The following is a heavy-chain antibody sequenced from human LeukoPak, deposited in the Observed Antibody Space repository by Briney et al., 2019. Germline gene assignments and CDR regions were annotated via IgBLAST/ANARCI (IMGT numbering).Heavy chain of an antibody. CDR3: ARHPFSTPFDY. Sequence: KPSETLSLTCSVSGGSTSGFYWSWIRQPPGKGLEWIGYVYHSGDSNYNPSLKGRVSMSLDTSKNQVSLRLSSVTAADTAVYYCARHPFSTPFDYWGRGTLVTVSS. V-gene: IGHV4-59*08. CDR2: VYHSGDS. J-gene: IGHJ4*02. CDR1: GGSTSGFY.